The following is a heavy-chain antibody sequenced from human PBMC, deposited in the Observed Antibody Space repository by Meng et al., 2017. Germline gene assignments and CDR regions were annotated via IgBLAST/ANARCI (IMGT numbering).Heavy chain of an antibody. CDR2: IYSGGST. Sequence: VQLVEADGGLGQPGGSLRRSCAASGFTVSSNYMSWVRQAPGKGLEWVSVIYSGGSTYYADSVKGRFTISRHNSKNTLYLQMNSLRAEDTAVYYCARDYYDSSGWLGYYFDYWGQGTLVTVSS. CDR3: ARDYYDSSGWLGYYFDY. J-gene: IGHJ4*02. D-gene: IGHD3-22*01. V-gene: IGHV3-53*04. CDR1: GFTVSSNY.